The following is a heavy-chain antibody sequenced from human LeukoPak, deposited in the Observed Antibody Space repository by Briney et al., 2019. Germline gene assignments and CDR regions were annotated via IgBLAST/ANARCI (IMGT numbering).Heavy chain of an antibody. CDR3: ATWRTAKTGFDY. CDR1: GGSISNNNYY. D-gene: IGHD1-1*01. Sequence: PSETLSLTCTVSGGSISNNNYYWAWIRQPPGKGLECIGSIYYSGSPYSNPSLKSRATISVDTSKNQFSLRLSSVTPADTAVYYCATWRTAKTGFDYWGQGTLVTVSS. CDR2: IYYSGSP. J-gene: IGHJ4*02. V-gene: IGHV4-39*01.